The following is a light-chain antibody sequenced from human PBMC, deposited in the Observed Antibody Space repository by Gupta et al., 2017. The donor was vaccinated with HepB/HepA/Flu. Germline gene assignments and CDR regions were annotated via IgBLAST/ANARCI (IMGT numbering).Light chain of an antibody. CDR3: AARDDRLNGVI. CDR2: GSD. CDR1: NSNIGSNP. Sequence: QSVLTQPPSASGTPGQRVTISCSGSNSNIGSNPVTWYLQVPGTAPKLLIYGSDQRPSGVPDRFSGSKSGTSASLAISGLQSEDETEYYCAARDDRLNGVIFGGGTKLTVL. V-gene: IGLV1-44*01. J-gene: IGLJ2*01.